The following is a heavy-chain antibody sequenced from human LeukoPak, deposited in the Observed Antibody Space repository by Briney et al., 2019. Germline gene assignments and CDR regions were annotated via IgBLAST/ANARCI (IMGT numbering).Heavy chain of an antibody. CDR2: IRYDGTNK. CDR3: AKDSPTTGYSSGWYLDY. J-gene: IGHJ4*02. Sequence: PGGSLRLSCAASGFTFSSYGMHWVRQAPGKGLEWVAFIRYDGTNKYYADSVKGRFTISRDNSKNTLYLQMNSLRAEDTAVYYCAKDSPTTGYSSGWYLDYWGQGTLVTVSS. CDR1: GFTFSSYG. V-gene: IGHV3-30*02. D-gene: IGHD6-19*01.